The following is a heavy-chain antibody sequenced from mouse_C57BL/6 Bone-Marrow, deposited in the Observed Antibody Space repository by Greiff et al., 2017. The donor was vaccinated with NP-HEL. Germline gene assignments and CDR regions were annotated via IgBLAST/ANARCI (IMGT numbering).Heavy chain of an antibody. CDR3: ARTVSGF. V-gene: IGHV1-7*01. CDR1: GYTFTSYW. CDR2: INPSSGYT. Sequence: VKLVESGAELVKPGASVKLSCKASGYTFTSYWMHWVKQRPGQGLEWIGYINPSSGYTKYNQKFKDKATLTADKTSSSAYMQLGSLTYEDSADYYCARTVSGFGGRGTALTVSS. J-gene: IGHJ2*01. D-gene: IGHD1-2*01.